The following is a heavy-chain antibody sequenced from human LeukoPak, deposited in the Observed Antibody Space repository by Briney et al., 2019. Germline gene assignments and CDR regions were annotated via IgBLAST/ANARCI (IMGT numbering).Heavy chain of an antibody. D-gene: IGHD6-13*01. CDR1: GFTFSSYW. V-gene: IGHV3-7*01. CDR3: ARVRSSSWYRAAFDI. J-gene: IGHJ3*02. CDR2: IKQDGSEK. Sequence: PGGSLRLSCAASGFTFSSYWMSWVRQAPGKGLEWVANIKQDGSEKYYVDSVKGRFTISRDNAKNSLYLQMNSLRAEDTAVHYCARVRSSSWYRAAFDIWGQGTMVTVSS.